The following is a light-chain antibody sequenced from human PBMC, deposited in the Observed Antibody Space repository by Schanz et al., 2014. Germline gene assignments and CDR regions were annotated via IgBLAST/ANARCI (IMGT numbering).Light chain of an antibody. CDR1: QNIDSY. V-gene: IGKV1-39*01. Sequence: DIQMTQSPSSLSASIGDRVTITCRTSQNIDSYLNWYQHKPGKAPKVLIHSASVLQSGVPSRFSGSGSGTDFTLTINGLQPEDFATYYCQHSYSTPLTFGPGTKVDIK. J-gene: IGKJ3*01. CDR2: SAS. CDR3: QHSYSTPLT.